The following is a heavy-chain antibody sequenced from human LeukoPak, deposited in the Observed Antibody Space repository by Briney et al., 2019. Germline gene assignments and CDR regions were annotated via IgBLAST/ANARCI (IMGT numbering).Heavy chain of an antibody. CDR1: GFTFSSYS. CDR3: ARGSRRQVLRFLEWLPPYFDY. CDR2: ISSSSSYI. J-gene: IGHJ4*02. V-gene: IGHV3-21*01. D-gene: IGHD3-3*01. Sequence: GGSLRLSCAASGFTFSSYSMNWVRQAPGKGLEWVSSISSSSSYIYYADSVKGRFTISRDNAKNSLYLQMNSLRAEDTAVYYCARGSRRQVLRFLEWLPPYFDYWGQGTLVTVSS.